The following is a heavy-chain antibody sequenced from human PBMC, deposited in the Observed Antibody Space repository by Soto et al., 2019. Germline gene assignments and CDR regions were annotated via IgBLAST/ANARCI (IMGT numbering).Heavy chain of an antibody. CDR1: GYTFTGYY. Sequence: ASVKVSCKASGYTFTGYYMHWVRQAPGQGLDWMGWINPNSGGTNYAQKFQGWVTMTRDTSISTAYMELSRLRSDDTAVYYCARDGFDTYYDSGGPSAGHYYYYYGMDVWGQGTTVTVSS. V-gene: IGHV1-2*04. CDR2: INPNSGGT. CDR3: ARDGFDTYYDSGGPSAGHYYYYYGMDV. D-gene: IGHD3-22*01. J-gene: IGHJ6*02.